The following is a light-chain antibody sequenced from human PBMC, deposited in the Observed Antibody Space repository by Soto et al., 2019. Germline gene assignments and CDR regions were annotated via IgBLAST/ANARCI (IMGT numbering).Light chain of an antibody. V-gene: IGKV3-11*01. CDR1: QTVGRY. Sequence: DIVLTQSPATLSLSPGDSVTLSCWASQTVGRYLSWYQQSPGQGPRLLVYDASNRATGVPARFSGSGSDTVFTLTISSLEPEDFATYYCQHYNAFPWPFGQGTKVEIK. J-gene: IGKJ1*01. CDR2: DAS. CDR3: QHYNAFPWP.